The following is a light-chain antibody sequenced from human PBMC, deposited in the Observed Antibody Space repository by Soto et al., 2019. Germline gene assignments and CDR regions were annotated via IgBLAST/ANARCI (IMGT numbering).Light chain of an antibody. J-gene: IGKJ5*01. CDR3: QQYNNWPPIT. V-gene: IGKV3-15*01. CDR2: AVS. Sequence: EIVLTQSPATLSLSPGERATLSCRASQSISSNLAWYQQKPGQAPRLLIYAVSTRASGIPARFRGSGSGTDFTLTISSLQSEDFAVYYCQQYNNWPPITFGQGTRLEI. CDR1: QSISSN.